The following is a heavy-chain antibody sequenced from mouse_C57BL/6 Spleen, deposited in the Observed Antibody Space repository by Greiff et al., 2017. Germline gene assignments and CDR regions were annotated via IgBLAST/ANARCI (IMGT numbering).Heavy chain of an antibody. J-gene: IGHJ2*01. CDR3: ARDYGSSFYYFDY. D-gene: IGHD1-1*01. CDR2: IYPGDGDT. V-gene: IGHV1-80*01. CDR1: GYAFSSYW. Sequence: VQLQQSGAELVKPGASVKISCKASGYAFSSYWMNWVKQRPGQGLEWIGQIYPGDGDTNYNGKFKGKATLTADKSSSTAYMQLSSLTSEDSAVYFCARDYGSSFYYFDYWGQGTTLTVSS.